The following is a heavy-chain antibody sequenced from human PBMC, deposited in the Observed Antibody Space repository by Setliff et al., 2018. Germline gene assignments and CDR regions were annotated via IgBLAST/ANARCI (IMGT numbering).Heavy chain of an antibody. CDR3: ARERGSYDSSTHYTYYFDY. J-gene: IGHJ4*02. CDR2: IIPIFGTT. Sequence: VKVSCKASGGTFRNYGISWVRQAPGQGLDWMGGIIPIFGTTNYAQKFQGRVTITTDDSTNTAYMELSSLRSEDTAVYFCARERGSYDSSTHYTYYFDYWGQGTLVTVSS. CDR1: GGTFRNYG. D-gene: IGHD3-22*01. V-gene: IGHV1-69*05.